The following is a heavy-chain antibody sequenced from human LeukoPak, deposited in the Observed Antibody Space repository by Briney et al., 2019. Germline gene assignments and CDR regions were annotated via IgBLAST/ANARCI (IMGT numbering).Heavy chain of an antibody. V-gene: IGHV4-31*03. J-gene: IGHJ4*02. CDR1: GGSISSGGYY. D-gene: IGHD4-17*01. CDR3: ASDRADYGDSYYFDY. Sequence: PSETLSLTCTVSGGSISSGGYYWSWIRQHPGKGLEWIGYIYYSGSTYYNPSLKSRVTISVDTSKNQFSLKLSSVTAADTAVYYCASDRADYGDSYYFDYWGQGTLVTVSS. CDR2: IYYSGST.